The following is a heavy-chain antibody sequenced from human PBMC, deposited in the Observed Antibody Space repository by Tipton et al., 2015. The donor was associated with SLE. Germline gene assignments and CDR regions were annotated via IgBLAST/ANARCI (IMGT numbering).Heavy chain of an antibody. CDR2: IYNDGTT. J-gene: IGHJ4*02. V-gene: IGHV3-66*01. CDR3: ARWYCSSTTCYYDY. Sequence: SLRLSCAASGFTVSNNYMSWVRQAPAKGLEWVSFIYNDGTTKYADSVKDRFTISRDNSKNTLDLQMNNLRGEDTALYFCARWYCSSTTCYYDYWGQGTLVTVSS. CDR1: GFTVSNNY. D-gene: IGHD2-2*01.